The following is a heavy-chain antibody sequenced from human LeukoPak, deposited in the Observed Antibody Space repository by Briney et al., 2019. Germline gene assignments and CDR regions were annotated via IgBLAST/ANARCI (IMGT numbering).Heavy chain of an antibody. CDR3: ARASDYGDYYYMDV. CDR1: GYTFTGYY. J-gene: IGHJ6*03. Sequence: ASVKVSCKASGYTFTGYYMHWVRQAPGQGLEWMGRINPNSGGTNYAQKFQGRVTMTRDTSISTAYMELSRLRSDDTAVHYCARASDYGDYYYMDVWGKGTTVTVSS. CDR2: INPNSGGT. V-gene: IGHV1-2*06. D-gene: IGHD4-17*01.